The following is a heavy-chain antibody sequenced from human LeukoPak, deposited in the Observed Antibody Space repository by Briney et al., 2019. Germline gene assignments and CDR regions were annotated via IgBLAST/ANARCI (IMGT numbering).Heavy chain of an antibody. J-gene: IGHJ4*02. CDR2: IIPIFGTA. CDR1: GGTFSSYA. V-gene: IGHV1-69*05. CDR3: ARDGVATLDY. Sequence: ASVKVSCNASGGTFSSYAISWVRQAPGQGLEWMGGIIPIFGTANYAQKFQGRVTITTDESTSTAYMELSSLRSEDTAVYYCARDGVATLDYWGQGTLVTVSS. D-gene: IGHD5-12*01.